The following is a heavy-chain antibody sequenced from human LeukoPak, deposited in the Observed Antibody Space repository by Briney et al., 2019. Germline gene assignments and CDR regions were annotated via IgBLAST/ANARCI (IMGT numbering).Heavy chain of an antibody. CDR2: ITWNGGST. V-gene: IGHV3-20*04. CDR1: GFSFNDYG. Sequence: GGSLRLSCAASGFSFNDYGMSWVRQAPGQGPEWVSGITWNGGSTDYAASVKGRFTISRDDAKNSLYLRINSLRAEDTALYYCAKDHLLGIVVADRDYWGQGTLVIVSS. D-gene: IGHD6-19*01. CDR3: AKDHLLGIVVADRDY. J-gene: IGHJ4*02.